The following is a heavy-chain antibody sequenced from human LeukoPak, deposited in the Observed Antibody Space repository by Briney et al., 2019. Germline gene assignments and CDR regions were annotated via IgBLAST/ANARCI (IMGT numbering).Heavy chain of an antibody. J-gene: IGHJ6*03. CDR2: IYYSGST. CDR3: ASGFWSGYWPRSYMDV. Sequence: SETLSLTCTVPGGSISSYYWSWIRQPPGKGLEWIGYIYYSGSTNYNPSLKSRVTISVDTSKNQFSLKLSSVTAADTAVYYCASGFWSGYWPRSYMDVWGKGTTVTVSS. D-gene: IGHD3-3*01. CDR1: GGSISSYY. V-gene: IGHV4-59*08.